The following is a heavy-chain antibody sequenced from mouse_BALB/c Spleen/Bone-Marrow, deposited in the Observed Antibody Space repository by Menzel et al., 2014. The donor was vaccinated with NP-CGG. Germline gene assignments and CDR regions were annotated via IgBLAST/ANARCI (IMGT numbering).Heavy chain of an antibody. CDR1: GYAFSAYW. CDR3: ARGGISIDY. V-gene: IGHV1-80*01. CDR2: IYPGDGDT. J-gene: IGHJ2*01. Sequence: VHLVESGAELVRPGSSVKISCKASGYAFSAYWMNWVKQRPGQGLEWIGQIYPGDGDTNYNGKFKGKATLTADRSSSTAYMQLNSLTSEDSAVYFCARGGISIDYWGQGTTLTVSS.